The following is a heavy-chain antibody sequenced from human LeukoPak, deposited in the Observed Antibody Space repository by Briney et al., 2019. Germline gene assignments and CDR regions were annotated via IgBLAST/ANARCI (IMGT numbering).Heavy chain of an antibody. CDR2: ISAYNGNT. D-gene: IGHD5-12*01. CDR3: ARDLLGYSGYGDFDY. CDR1: GYTFTSYG. V-gene: IGHV1-18*01. J-gene: IGHJ4*02. Sequence: ASVKVSCKASGYTFTSYGISWVRQAPGQGLEWMGWISAYNGNTNYAQKFQGRVTITRDTSASTAYMELSSLRSEDTAVYYCARDLLGYSGYGDFDYWGQGTLVTVSS.